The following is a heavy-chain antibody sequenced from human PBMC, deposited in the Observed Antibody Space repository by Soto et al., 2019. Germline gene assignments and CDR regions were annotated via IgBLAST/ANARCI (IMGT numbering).Heavy chain of an antibody. D-gene: IGHD6-19*01. J-gene: IGHJ4*02. CDR3: ATSRISIAVAGETEYYFDY. CDR2: INPNSGDT. CDR1: GYIFTGYY. V-gene: IGHV1-2*04. Sequence: GASVKVSCNASGYIFTGYYMHWVRQAPGQGLEWMGWINPNSGDTNYTQKFQGWVTMTRDTSINTAYMELSRLRSDDTAVYYCATSRISIAVAGETEYYFDYWGQGTLVTVSS.